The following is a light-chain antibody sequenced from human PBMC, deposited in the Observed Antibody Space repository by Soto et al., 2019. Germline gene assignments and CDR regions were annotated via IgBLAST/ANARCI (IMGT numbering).Light chain of an antibody. CDR3: SSYTSSSTLLNV. CDR1: SSDVGGYNY. CDR2: DVS. Sequence: QSALTQPASVSGSPGQSITISCTGTSSDVGGYNYVSWYQQHPGKAPKLMIYDVSNRPSGVSNRFSGSKSGNTPSLTISGLQAEDEADYYCSSYTSSSTLLNVFGTGTQLTVL. V-gene: IGLV2-14*01. J-gene: IGLJ1*01.